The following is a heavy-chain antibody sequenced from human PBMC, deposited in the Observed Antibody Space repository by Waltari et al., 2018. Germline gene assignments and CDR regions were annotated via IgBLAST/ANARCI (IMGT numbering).Heavy chain of an antibody. V-gene: IGHV3-7*01. CDR1: GFTFSSYW. Sequence: EVQLVESGGGLVQPGGSLRLSCAVSGFTFSSYWMSWVRQAPGKGLEWVGKIEQDGRQCYYVDSVDSRITNTRDNANNSLCLQMSSLRAEDTAVYYCARDCNGGSCYSAWGGPYYYYGMDVWGQGTTVTVSS. D-gene: IGHD2-15*01. CDR2: IEQDGRQC. CDR3: ARDCNGGSCYSAWGGPYYYYGMDV. J-gene: IGHJ6*02.